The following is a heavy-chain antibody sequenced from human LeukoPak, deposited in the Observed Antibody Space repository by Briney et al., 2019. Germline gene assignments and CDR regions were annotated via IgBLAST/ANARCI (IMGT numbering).Heavy chain of an antibody. V-gene: IGHV3-9*01. D-gene: IGHD2-15*01. Sequence: GGSLRLSCAASGFTFDDYAMHWVRQAPGKGLEWVSGISWNSGSIGYADPVKGRFTISRDNAKNSLYLQMNSLRAEDTALYYCAKELFPYCSGGSCYSGIDYWGQGTLVTVSS. CDR1: GFTFDDYA. CDR2: ISWNSGSI. J-gene: IGHJ4*02. CDR3: AKELFPYCSGGSCYSGIDY.